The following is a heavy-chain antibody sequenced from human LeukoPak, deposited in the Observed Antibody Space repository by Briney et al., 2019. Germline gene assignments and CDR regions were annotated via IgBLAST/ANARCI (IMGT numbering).Heavy chain of an antibody. V-gene: IGHV3-23*01. J-gene: IGHJ4*02. CDR3: ARASTYYDNDY. CDR1: GFTFSSYG. D-gene: IGHD3-9*01. CDR2: ISGSGGST. Sequence: GGSLRLSCAASGFTFSSYGMSWVRQAPGKGLEWVSAISGSGGSTYYADSVKGRFTISRDNSKNTLYLQMNSLRAEDTAVYYCARASTYYDNDYWGQGTLVTVSS.